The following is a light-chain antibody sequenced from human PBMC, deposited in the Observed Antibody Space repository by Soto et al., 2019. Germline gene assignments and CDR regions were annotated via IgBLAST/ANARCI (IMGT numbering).Light chain of an antibody. V-gene: IGLV2-8*01. Sequence: QSALTQPPSAPGSLGQSVTISCTGTSSDVGGYNYVSWHQQHPGKAPKVMIYEVTKRPPGVPDRFSGPKSGNTASLTVSGLQAEDEADYYCSSFAGGGNPVLLGGGTKVTVL. CDR1: SSDVGGYNY. CDR3: SSFAGGGNPVL. J-gene: IGLJ2*01. CDR2: EVT.